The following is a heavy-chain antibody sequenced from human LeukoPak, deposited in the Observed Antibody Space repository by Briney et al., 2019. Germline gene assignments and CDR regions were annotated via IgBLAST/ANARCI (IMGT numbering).Heavy chain of an antibody. D-gene: IGHD1-26*01. CDR3: ARVIPQKWELPGKWFDP. J-gene: IGHJ5*02. CDR1: GYTLTELS. CDR2: FDPEDGET. Sequence: ASVKVSCKVSGYTLTELSMHWVRQAPGKGLEWMGGFDPEDGETIYAQKFQGRVTMTEDTSTDTAYMELSSLRSEDTAVYYCARVIPQKWELPGKWFDPWGQGTLVTVSS. V-gene: IGHV1-24*01.